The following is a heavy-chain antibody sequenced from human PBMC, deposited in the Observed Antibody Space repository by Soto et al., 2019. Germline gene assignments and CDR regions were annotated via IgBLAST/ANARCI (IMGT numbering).Heavy chain of an antibody. Sequence: SVKVSCKASGGTFSSYAISWVRQAPGQGLEWMGGIIPIFGTANYAQKFQGRVTITADESTSTAYMELSSLRSEDTAVYYCARTRGDYYDSPYDYWGQGTLVTVSS. D-gene: IGHD3-22*01. CDR2: IIPIFGTA. J-gene: IGHJ4*02. CDR3: ARTRGDYYDSPYDY. V-gene: IGHV1-69*13. CDR1: GGTFSSYA.